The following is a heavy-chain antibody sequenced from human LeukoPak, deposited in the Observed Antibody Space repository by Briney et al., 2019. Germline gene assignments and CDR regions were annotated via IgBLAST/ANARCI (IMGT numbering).Heavy chain of an antibody. Sequence: SVKVSCKASGYTFTSYDINWVRQATGQGLEWIGWIVVGSGNTNYAQKFQERVTITRDMSTSTAYMELSSLRSEDTAVYYCAADGDQYYFDYWGQGTLVTVSS. CDR1: GYTFTSYD. D-gene: IGHD2-21*02. J-gene: IGHJ4*02. CDR3: AADGDQYYFDY. V-gene: IGHV1-58*02. CDR2: IVVGSGNT.